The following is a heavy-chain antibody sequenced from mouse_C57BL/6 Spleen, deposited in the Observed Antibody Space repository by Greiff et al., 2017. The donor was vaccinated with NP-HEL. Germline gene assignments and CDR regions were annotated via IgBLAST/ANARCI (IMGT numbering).Heavy chain of an antibody. J-gene: IGHJ2*01. V-gene: IGHV14-4*01. Sequence: EVQLQQSGAELVRPGASVKLSCTASGFNIKDDYMHWVKQRPEQGLEWIGWFDPENGDTEYASKFQGKATITADTSSNTAYLQLSSLTSEDTAVYYCTEGSNYGPFDYWGQGTTLTVSS. D-gene: IGHD2-5*01. CDR2: FDPENGDT. CDR3: TEGSNYGPFDY. CDR1: GFNIKDDY.